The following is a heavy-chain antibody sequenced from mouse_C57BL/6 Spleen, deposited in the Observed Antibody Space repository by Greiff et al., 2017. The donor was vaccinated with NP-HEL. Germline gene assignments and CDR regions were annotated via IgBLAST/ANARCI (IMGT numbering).Heavy chain of an antibody. CDR2: INPNNGGT. CDR3: ARSRGSYYSNYYAMDY. J-gene: IGHJ4*01. D-gene: IGHD2-5*01. V-gene: IGHV1-18*01. Sequence: EVQLQQSGPELVKPGASVKIPCKASGYTFTDYNMDWVKQSHGKSLEWIGDINPNNGGTIYNQKFKGKATLTVDKSSSTAYMELRSLTSEDTAVYYCARSRGSYYSNYYAMDYGGQGTSVTVSS. CDR1: GYTFTDYN.